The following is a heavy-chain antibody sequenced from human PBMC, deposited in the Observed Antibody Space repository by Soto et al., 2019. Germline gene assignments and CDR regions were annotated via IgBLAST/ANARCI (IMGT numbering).Heavy chain of an antibody. J-gene: IGHJ4*02. D-gene: IGHD3-10*02. CDR3: ARGSQDYYVWSLDY. Sequence: GGSLRLSCAASGFTFSSYGMHWVRQAPGKGLEWVVVIWYDGSNKYYADSVKGRFTISRDNSKNTLYLQMNSLRAEDTAVYYCARGSQDYYVWSLDYWGQGTQVTVSS. V-gene: IGHV3-33*01. CDR2: IWYDGSNK. CDR1: GFTFSSYG.